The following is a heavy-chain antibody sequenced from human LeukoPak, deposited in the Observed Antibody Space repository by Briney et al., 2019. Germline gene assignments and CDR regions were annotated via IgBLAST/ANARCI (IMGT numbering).Heavy chain of an antibody. J-gene: IGHJ4*02. CDR2: IYYSGST. D-gene: IGHD1-26*01. CDR1: GGSISSSSYY. Sequence: SSETLSLTCTVSGGSISSSSYYWGWIRQPPGKGLEWIGNIYYSGSTYYNPSLKSRVTISVDTSKNQFSLKLSSVTAADTAVYYCARDGWDIVGAPYWGQGTLVTVSS. V-gene: IGHV4-39*07. CDR3: ARDGWDIVGAPY.